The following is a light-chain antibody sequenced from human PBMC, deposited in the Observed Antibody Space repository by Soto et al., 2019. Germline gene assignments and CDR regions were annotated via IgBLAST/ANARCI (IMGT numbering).Light chain of an antibody. CDR1: QRLLHSNGNNF. CDR3: MQALQTPYT. Sequence: EIVMTQSPPSLTVTPGEPASISCRSSQRLLHSNGNNFLDWYLQKPGQSPQLLIYLGFNRASGVTDRVSGSGAGTDFKLKISRVEAEDVGVYYCMQALQTPYTFGQGTKLEIK. V-gene: IGKV2-28*01. CDR2: LGF. J-gene: IGKJ2*01.